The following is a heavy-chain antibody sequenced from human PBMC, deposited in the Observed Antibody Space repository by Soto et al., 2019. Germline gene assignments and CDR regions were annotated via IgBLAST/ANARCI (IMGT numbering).Heavy chain of an antibody. CDR3: ARDVSWFDAFDI. J-gene: IGHJ3*02. CDR2: ISSSSSYI. D-gene: IGHD6-13*01. CDR1: GFTFSSYS. V-gene: IGHV3-21*01. Sequence: GGSLRLSCAASGFTFSSYSMNWVRQAPGKGLEWVSSISSSSSYIYYADSVKGRFTISRDNAKNSLYLQMNSLRAEDTAVYYCARDVSWFDAFDIWGQGTRVTVSS.